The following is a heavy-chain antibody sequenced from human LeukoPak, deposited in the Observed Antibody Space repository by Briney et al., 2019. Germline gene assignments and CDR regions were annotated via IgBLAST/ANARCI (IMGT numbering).Heavy chain of an antibody. J-gene: IGHJ4*02. CDR2: IGGSGSST. D-gene: IGHD3-10*01. Sequence: GGSLRLSCAAAGFTFSSYAMNWVRQAPGKGLEWVSVIGGSGSSTNYADSVKGRFTISRDNSKNTLYLQMSSLRAEDTAVYYCAKGYYSGSGRYYFDFWGQGTLVTVSS. CDR1: GFTFSSYA. CDR3: AKGYYSGSGRYYFDF. V-gene: IGHV3-23*01.